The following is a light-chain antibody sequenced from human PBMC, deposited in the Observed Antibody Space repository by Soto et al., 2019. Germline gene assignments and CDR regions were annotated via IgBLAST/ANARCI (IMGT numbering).Light chain of an antibody. Sequence: EIVLTQSPGTLSLSPGERATLSCRASQSVSSSYLAWYQQKPGQAPRLLIYGASVRATGLPDRFSGSGSGTDFTLTISRLEPEDFAVYYCQHYGSSPYTFGQGTKLEIK. J-gene: IGKJ2*01. V-gene: IGKV3-20*01. CDR3: QHYGSSPYT. CDR2: GAS. CDR1: QSVSSSY.